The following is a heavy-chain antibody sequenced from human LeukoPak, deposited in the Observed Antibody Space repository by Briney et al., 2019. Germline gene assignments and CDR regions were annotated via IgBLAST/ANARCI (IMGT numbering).Heavy chain of an antibody. CDR3: ARATGLAYCSDGSCYYAFDI. D-gene: IGHD2-15*01. J-gene: IGHJ3*02. Sequence: PGGSLRLSCAASGFIFADYGMTWVRQVPGKGLEWVSGINWNGGSTGYVDSVKGRFTISRDSAQRSLYLQMSSLRAEDTAVYYCARATGLAYCSDGSCYYAFDIWGQGTMVTVSS. CDR1: GFIFADYG. CDR2: INWNGGST. V-gene: IGHV3-20*04.